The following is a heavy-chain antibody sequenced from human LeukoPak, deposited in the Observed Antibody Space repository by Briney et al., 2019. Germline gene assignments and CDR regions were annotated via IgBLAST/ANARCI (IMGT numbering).Heavy chain of an antibody. Sequence: TSVKVSCKASGFTFTSSAVQWVRQARGQRLEWIGWIVVCSGNTNYAQKFQERVTITRDMSTSTAYMELSSLRSEDTAVYYCAAATDRSGYLLTRWGQGTLVTVSS. J-gene: IGHJ4*02. CDR1: GFTFTSSA. CDR2: IVVCSGNT. CDR3: AAATDRSGYLLTR. D-gene: IGHD3-22*01. V-gene: IGHV1-58*01.